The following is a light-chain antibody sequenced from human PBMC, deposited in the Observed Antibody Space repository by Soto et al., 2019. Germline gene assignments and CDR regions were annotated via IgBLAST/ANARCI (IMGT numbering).Light chain of an antibody. J-gene: IGKJ4*01. CDR2: AAS. V-gene: IGKV1-9*01. Sequence: IQLTQSLSFLSASLGDRVTITCRASQGISSYLAWYQQKPGKAPKLLIYAASTLQSGVPSRFSGSGSGTEFTLTISSLQPEDFATYYCQQLNSYPLTFGGGTKVDIK. CDR3: QQLNSYPLT. CDR1: QGISSY.